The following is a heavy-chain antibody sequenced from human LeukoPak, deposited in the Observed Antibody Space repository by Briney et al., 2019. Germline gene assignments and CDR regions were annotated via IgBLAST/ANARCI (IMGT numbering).Heavy chain of an antibody. Sequence: PSETLSLTCAVYGGSFSGYYWSWIRQPPGKGLEWMGEINHSGSTNYNPSLKSRVTISVDTSKNQFSLKLSSVTAADTAVYYCARGSGQLPWFREPFDYWGQGTLVTVSS. J-gene: IGHJ4*02. CDR2: INHSGST. CDR3: ARGSGQLPWFREPFDY. CDR1: GGSFSGYY. D-gene: IGHD3-10*01. V-gene: IGHV4-34*01.